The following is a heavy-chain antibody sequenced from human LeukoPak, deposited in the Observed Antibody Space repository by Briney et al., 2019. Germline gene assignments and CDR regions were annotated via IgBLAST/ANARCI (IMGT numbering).Heavy chain of an antibody. Sequence: GESLKISCKGSGYSFTSYWIGWVRQLPGKGREWMGIIYPGDSDTRYSPSFQGQVTISADKSISTAYLQWSSLKASDTAMYYCARRLGYYDSSAPGAFDIWGQGTMVTVSS. J-gene: IGHJ3*02. V-gene: IGHV5-51*01. CDR3: ARRLGYYDSSAPGAFDI. CDR1: GYSFTSYW. D-gene: IGHD3-22*01. CDR2: IYPGDSDT.